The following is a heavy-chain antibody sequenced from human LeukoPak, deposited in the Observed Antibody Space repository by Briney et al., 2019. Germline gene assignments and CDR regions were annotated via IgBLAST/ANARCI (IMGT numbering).Heavy chain of an antibody. CDR2: IIPIFGTA. V-gene: IGHV1-69*05. J-gene: IGHJ4*02. CDR1: GGTFSSYA. Sequence: GASVKVSCKASGGTFSSYAISCVRQAPGQGLEWMGRIIPIFGTANYAQKFQGRVTITTDESTSTAYMELSSLRSEDTAVYYCAREWELRLFDYWGQEPLVTVSS. D-gene: IGHD1-26*01. CDR3: AREWELRLFDY.